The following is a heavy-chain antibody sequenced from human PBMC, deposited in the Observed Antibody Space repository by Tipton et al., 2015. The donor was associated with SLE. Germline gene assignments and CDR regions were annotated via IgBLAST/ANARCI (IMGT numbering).Heavy chain of an antibody. CDR3: ARLWSQFLAFDY. CDR2: IYYSGST. V-gene: IGHV4-31*03. CDR1: GGSISSGGYY. J-gene: IGHJ4*02. D-gene: IGHD2-8*02. Sequence: TLSLTCTVSGGSISSGGYYWSWIRQHPGKGLEWIGYIYYSGSTYYNPSLKSRVTISVDTSKNHFSLKLSSVTAPDTAVYYCARLWSQFLAFDYWGQGTLVSVPS.